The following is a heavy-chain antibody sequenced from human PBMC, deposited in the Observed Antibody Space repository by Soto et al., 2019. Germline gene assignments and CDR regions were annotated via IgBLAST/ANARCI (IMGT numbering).Heavy chain of an antibody. D-gene: IGHD6-13*01. CDR1: GFTVSSNY. J-gene: IGHJ4*02. CDR2: IYSGGST. V-gene: IGHV3-53*01. CDR3: ARDRGSSWYYFDY. Sequence: PGGSLRLSCAASGFTVSSNYMSWVRQAPGKGLEWVSVIYSGGSTYYAESVKGRFTISRDNSKNTLYLRMNGLRPEDTAVYYCARDRGSSWYYFDYWGSRTLVPVSP.